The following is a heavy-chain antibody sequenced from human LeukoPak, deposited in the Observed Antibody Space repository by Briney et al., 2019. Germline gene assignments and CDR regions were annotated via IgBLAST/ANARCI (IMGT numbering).Heavy chain of an antibody. CDR3: ARDRRGSFYTFDL. Sequence: SETLPLTCSVSGASINGYFWSWVRQTPEKGLEWIGYVSHTGATTSNPTLKSRVSITIDTSKSQISLTMTSVTAADSALYYCARDRRGSFYTFDLWGPGTTVSVS. V-gene: IGHV4-59*01. D-gene: IGHD1-26*01. J-gene: IGHJ6*02. CDR1: GASINGYF. CDR2: VSHTGAT.